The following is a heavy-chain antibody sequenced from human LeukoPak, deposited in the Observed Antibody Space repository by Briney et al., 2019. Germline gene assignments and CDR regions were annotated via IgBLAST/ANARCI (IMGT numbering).Heavy chain of an antibody. CDR3: ARGRGRFLEWLSDAFDI. CDR1: GFTFSSYS. V-gene: IGHV3-21*01. CDR2: ISSSSSYI. J-gene: IGHJ3*02. D-gene: IGHD3-3*01. Sequence: GGSLRLSCAASGFTFSSYSMNWVRQAPGKGLEWVSSISSSSSYIYYADSVKGRFTISRDNAKNSLYLQMNSLRAEDTAVYYCARGRGRFLEWLSDAFDIWGQGTMVTVSS.